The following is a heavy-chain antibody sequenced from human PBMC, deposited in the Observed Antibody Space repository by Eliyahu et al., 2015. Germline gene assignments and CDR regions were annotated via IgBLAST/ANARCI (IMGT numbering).Heavy chain of an antibody. CDR2: ISGRSIYI. J-gene: IGHJ4*02. CDR3: ARGRGHCTSTNCFLNFDY. CDR1: GFTFSDYS. Sequence: EVRLVESGGGLVKPGGSLRLSCTASGFTFSDYSMTWVRQAPGKGLEWVSSISGRSIYIYYSDSVKGRFTVSRDNAEKSLYLQMSSLRVEDTAVYYCARGRGHCTSTNCFLNFDYWGQGTLATVSS. D-gene: IGHD2-2*01. V-gene: IGHV3-21*02.